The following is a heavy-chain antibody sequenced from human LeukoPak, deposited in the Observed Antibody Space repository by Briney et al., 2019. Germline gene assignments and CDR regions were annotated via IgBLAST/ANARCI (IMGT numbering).Heavy chain of an antibody. D-gene: IGHD6-19*01. Sequence: GGSLRLSCAASGFTFSSYAMHWVRQAPGKGLEWVAVISYDGSNKYYADSVKGRFTISRDNSKNTLYLQLNSLRAEDTAVYYCAKMPVSYSSGWSNFDYWGQGTLVTVSS. J-gene: IGHJ4*02. V-gene: IGHV3-30-3*02. CDR3: AKMPVSYSSGWSNFDY. CDR2: ISYDGSNK. CDR1: GFTFSSYA.